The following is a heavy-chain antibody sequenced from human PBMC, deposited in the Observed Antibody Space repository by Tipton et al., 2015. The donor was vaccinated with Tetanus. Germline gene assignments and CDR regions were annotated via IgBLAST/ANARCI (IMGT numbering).Heavy chain of an antibody. Sequence: SLRLSCAASGFTFFDYSMNWVRQAPGKGLEWVSSISGSGNYIYYADSVKGRFTISRANAKNSLYLQMNSLRADDTAVYYCANLPVGQHWGQGTLVTVSS. V-gene: IGHV3-21*01. CDR2: ISGSGNYI. CDR3: ANLPVGQH. J-gene: IGHJ1*01. CDR1: GFTFFDYS. D-gene: IGHD2-2*01.